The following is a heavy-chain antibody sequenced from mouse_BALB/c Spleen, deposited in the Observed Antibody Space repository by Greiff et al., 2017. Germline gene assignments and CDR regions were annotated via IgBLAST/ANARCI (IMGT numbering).Heavy chain of an antibody. CDR1: GYTFTSYW. V-gene: IGHV1S81*02. D-gene: IGHD2-4*01. CDR3: ARGGITSWFAY. Sequence: VQLQQPGAELVKPGASVKLSCKASGYTFTSYWMSWVQQRPGQGLEWIGEINPSNGRTNYNEKFKSKATLTVDKSSSTAYMQLSSLTSEDSAVSYCARGGITSWFAYWGQGTLVTVSA. CDR2: INPSNGRT. J-gene: IGHJ3*01.